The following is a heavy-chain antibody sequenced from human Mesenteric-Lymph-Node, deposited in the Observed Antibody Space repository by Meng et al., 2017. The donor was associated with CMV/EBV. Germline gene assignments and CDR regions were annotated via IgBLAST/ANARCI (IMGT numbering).Heavy chain of an antibody. Sequence: SCKASRDTFSTSPISWGRQAPGQGLQWMGGIFPIFGTTNYAQNLQGRITITADESTTTAYMELSSLRSDDTAVYYCARGGSGSPLDYWGQGTLVTVSS. J-gene: IGHJ4*02. CDR2: IFPIFGTT. CDR3: ARGGSGSPLDY. CDR1: RDTFSTSP. V-gene: IGHV1-69*01. D-gene: IGHD3-10*01.